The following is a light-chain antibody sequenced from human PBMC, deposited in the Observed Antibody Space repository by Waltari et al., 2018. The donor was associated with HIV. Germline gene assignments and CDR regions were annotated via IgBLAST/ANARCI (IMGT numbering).Light chain of an antibody. V-gene: IGLV1-44*01. J-gene: IGLJ2*01. CDR1: DSKVGSNS. Sequence: QSVLTQAPSVSGTPGQKVTVSCSGGDSKVGSNSVSGYQQVPGTAPRLLIYTNTQRPSGVPDRFSGSKSGTSASLAISGLQSGDEADYYCAVWDDSLQGPLFGGGTKLTVL. CDR3: AVWDDSLQGPL. CDR2: TNT.